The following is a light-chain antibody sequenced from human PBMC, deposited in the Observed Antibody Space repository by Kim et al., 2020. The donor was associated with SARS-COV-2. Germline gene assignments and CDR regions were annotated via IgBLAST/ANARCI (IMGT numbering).Light chain of an antibody. J-gene: IGLJ2*01. V-gene: IGLV3-1*01. Sequence: VSPGQTAGITCSGDKVGDKYACWYQQKPGQSPVLVIYQDSKRPSGIPERFSGSNSGNTAALTISGTQAMDEADYYCQAWDSSTVVFGGGTELTVL. CDR1: KVGDKY. CDR2: QDS. CDR3: QAWDSSTVV.